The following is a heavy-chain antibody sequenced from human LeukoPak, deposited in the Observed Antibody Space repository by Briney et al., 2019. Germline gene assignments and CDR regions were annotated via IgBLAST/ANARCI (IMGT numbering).Heavy chain of an antibody. Sequence: ASVKVSCKASGYTFTSYGISWVRQAPGQGLEWMGWISAYNGNTNYARKLQGRVTTTTDTSTSTAYMELRSLRSDDTAVYYCARPGSGYHDFDYWGQGTLVTVSS. CDR2: ISAYNGNT. J-gene: IGHJ4*02. D-gene: IGHD3-22*01. V-gene: IGHV1-18*01. CDR3: ARPGSGYHDFDY. CDR1: GYTFTSYG.